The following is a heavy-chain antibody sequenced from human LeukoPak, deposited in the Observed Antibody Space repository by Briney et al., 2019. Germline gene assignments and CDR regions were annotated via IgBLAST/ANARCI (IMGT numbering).Heavy chain of an antibody. V-gene: IGHV3-66*03. J-gene: IGHJ4*02. CDR1: GFTVSSNS. CDR2: IYSGTI. CDR3: AKDQDYYGSGTNFDY. Sequence: GGSLRLSCTVSGFTVSSNSMSWVRQAPGKGLEWVSFIYSGTIHYSDSVKGRFTISRDNSKNTLYLQMNSLRAEDTAVYYCAKDQDYYGSGTNFDYWGQGTLVTVSS. D-gene: IGHD3-10*01.